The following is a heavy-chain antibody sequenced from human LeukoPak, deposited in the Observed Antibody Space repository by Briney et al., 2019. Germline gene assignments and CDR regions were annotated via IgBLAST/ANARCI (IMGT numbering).Heavy chain of an antibody. D-gene: IGHD6-13*01. CDR2: ISYDGSNK. Sequence: PGGSLRLSCAASGFTFSSYGMHWVRQAPGKGLEWVAVISYDGSNKYYADSVKGRFTISRDNSKNTLYLQMNSLRAEDTAVYYCAKLGIAAASTQDAFDIWGQGTMVTVSS. CDR1: GFTFSSYG. V-gene: IGHV3-30*18. CDR3: AKLGIAAASTQDAFDI. J-gene: IGHJ3*02.